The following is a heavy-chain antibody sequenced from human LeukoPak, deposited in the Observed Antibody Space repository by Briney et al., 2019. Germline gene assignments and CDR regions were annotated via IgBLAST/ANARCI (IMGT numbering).Heavy chain of an antibody. CDR3: ARGDTIVGGNWFDP. Sequence: PGGSLRLSWAASGFTFSSYSMNWVRQAPGKGLEWVSSISSSSSYIYYADSVKGRFTISRDNAKNSLYLQMNSLRAEDTAVYYCARGDTIVGGNWFDPWGQGTLVTVSS. CDR2: ISSSSSYI. V-gene: IGHV3-21*01. D-gene: IGHD3-22*01. CDR1: GFTFSSYS. J-gene: IGHJ5*02.